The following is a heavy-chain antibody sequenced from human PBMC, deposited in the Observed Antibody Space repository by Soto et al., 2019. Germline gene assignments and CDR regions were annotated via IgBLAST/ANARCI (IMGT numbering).Heavy chain of an antibody. J-gene: IGHJ5*02. CDR2: VHYSGST. CDR1: GDSIGTYY. V-gene: IGHV4-59*01. CDR3: ARESEGGNLHDWFDP. D-gene: IGHD3-16*01. Sequence: LSLTCSVSGDSIGTYYWSWVRQPPGKGLEWLGFVHYSGSTQYNPSLKGRVTISVDTSKNQLSLKLRSVTAADTAVYYCARESEGGNLHDWFDPWGQGTLVTVSS.